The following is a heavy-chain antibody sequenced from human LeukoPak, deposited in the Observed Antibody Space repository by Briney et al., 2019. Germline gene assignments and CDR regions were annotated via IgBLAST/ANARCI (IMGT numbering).Heavy chain of an antibody. CDR2: IYNSGTT. J-gene: IGHJ6*03. V-gene: IGHV4-4*07. Sequence: SETLPLTCTVSGGPISSYYWSWVRQPAGKGLEWIGRIYNSGTTNYNPSLRSRVTLSVDTSKTQVFLNLSSVTAADTAVYFCARDYYSSGRLSYMDVWGKGTTVTVSS. CDR1: GGPISSYY. CDR3: ARDYYSSGRLSYMDV. D-gene: IGHD3-10*01.